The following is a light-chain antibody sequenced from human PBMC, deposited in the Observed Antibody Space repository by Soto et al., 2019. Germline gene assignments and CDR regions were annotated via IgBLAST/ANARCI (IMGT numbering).Light chain of an antibody. CDR2: DVT. CDR1: SSDVGGYNY. J-gene: IGLJ1*01. V-gene: IGLV2-11*01. CDR3: CSYAGSYTFYV. Sequence: QSALTQPRSVSGSPGQSVTISCTGTSSDVGGYNYVSWYQQHPGKAPKLMIYDVTKRPSGVPDRFSGSKSGNAASLTISGVQAEDEADYYCCSYAGSYTFYVFGTGTQLTVL.